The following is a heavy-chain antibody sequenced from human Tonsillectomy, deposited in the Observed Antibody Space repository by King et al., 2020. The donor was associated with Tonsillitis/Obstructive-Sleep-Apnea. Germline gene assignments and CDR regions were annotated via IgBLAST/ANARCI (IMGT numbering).Heavy chain of an antibody. V-gene: IGHV3-66*01. D-gene: IGHD2-15*01. Sequence: VQLVESGGGLVQPGGSLRLSCAASGFTVSSNYMSWVRQAPGKGLEWVSVIYSGGSTYYADSVKGRFTISRDNSKNTLYLQMNSLRAEDTAVYYCARDPLGYCSGGSCYWGQGTLVTVSS. CDR2: IYSGGST. CDR3: ARDPLGYCSGGSCY. CDR1: GFTVSSNY. J-gene: IGHJ4*02.